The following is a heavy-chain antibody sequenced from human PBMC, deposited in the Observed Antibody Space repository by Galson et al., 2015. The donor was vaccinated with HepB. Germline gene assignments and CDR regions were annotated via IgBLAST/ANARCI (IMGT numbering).Heavy chain of an antibody. CDR1: GYTFTDYY. V-gene: IGHV1-69-2*01. CDR2: VDPEDGET. J-gene: IGHJ4*02. Sequence: VKVSCKVSGYTFTDYYMHWVQQAPGKGLEWMGLVDPEDGETIYAEKFQGRVTITADTSTDTAYMELSSLRSEDTAVYYCAVGATRGGDYWGQGTLVTVSS. CDR3: AVGATRGGDY. D-gene: IGHD1-26*01.